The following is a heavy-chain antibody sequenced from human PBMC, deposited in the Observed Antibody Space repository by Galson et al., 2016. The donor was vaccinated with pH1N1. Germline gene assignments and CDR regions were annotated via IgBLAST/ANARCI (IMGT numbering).Heavy chain of an antibody. J-gene: IGHJ4*02. D-gene: IGHD4-17*01. CDR2: IKTDGSEK. CDR1: GFTFSSNW. V-gene: IGHV3-7*03. CDR3: VRAIGSYGSY. Sequence: SLRLSCAASGFTFSSNWMHWVRQAPGKGLEWVANIKTDGSEKYYVDSVEGRFTIARDNAKNSLYLQMNSLRAEDTAVYYGVRAIGSYGSYWGQGTLVTVSS.